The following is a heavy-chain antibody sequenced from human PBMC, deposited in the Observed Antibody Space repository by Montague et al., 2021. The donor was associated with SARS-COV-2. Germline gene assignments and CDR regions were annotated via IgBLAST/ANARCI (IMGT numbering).Heavy chain of an antibody. J-gene: IGHJ3*02. V-gene: IGHV4-59*01. Sequence: SETLSLTCTVSGGSISSYSWSWIRQPPGKGLEWIGYIYYSGSTNXNPSLKSRVTISVDTSKNQFSLKLSSVTAADTAVYYCARGSGWMGNAFDIWGQGTMVTVSS. CDR3: ARGSGWMGNAFDI. D-gene: IGHD6-19*01. CDR2: IYYSGST. CDR1: GGSISSYS.